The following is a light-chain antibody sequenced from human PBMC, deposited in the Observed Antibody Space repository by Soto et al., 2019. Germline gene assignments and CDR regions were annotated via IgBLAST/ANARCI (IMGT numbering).Light chain of an antibody. Sequence: EILLTQSPATLSVSPWAVATLSCSASQSVGSNLAWYQQKPGQTPRVLIYGASTRAIGIPARFSGSGFGTEFTLTISSLQSEDFVVYYCQQYSNWPLLSFGGGTKVDIK. J-gene: IGKJ4*01. CDR2: GAS. CDR1: QSVGSN. CDR3: QQYSNWPLLS. V-gene: IGKV3-15*01.